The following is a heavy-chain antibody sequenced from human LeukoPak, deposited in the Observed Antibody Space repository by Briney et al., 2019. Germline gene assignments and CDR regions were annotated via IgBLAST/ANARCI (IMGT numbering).Heavy chain of an antibody. CDR3: ARIIAVAGNDY. D-gene: IGHD6-19*01. V-gene: IGHV4-34*01. J-gene: IGHJ4*02. CDR2: INHSGST. CDR1: GGSFSGYY. Sequence: SETLSLTCAVYGGSFSGYYWSLIRQPPGKGLEWIGEINHSGSTNYNPSLKSRVTISVDTSKNQSSLKLSSVTAADTAVYYCARIIAVAGNDYWGQGTLVTVSS.